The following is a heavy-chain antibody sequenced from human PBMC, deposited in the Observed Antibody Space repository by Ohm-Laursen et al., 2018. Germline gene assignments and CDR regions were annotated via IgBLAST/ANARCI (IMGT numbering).Heavy chain of an antibody. Sequence: ASVKVSCKTSGYTFINYDIHWVRQASGQGLEWMGWMNPKNDDTGYAHKFQGRVTMSRNTSISTANLEMTGLRSEDTAVYYCARGRLSGTRRALDIWGQGTLVTVSS. J-gene: IGHJ3*02. CDR2: MNPKNDDT. CDR1: GYTFINYD. V-gene: IGHV1-8*01. D-gene: IGHD1-7*01. CDR3: ARGRLSGTRRALDI.